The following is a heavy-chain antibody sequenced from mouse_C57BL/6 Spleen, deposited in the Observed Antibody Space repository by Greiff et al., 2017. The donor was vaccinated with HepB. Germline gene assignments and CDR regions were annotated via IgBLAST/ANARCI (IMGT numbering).Heavy chain of an antibody. V-gene: IGHV1-82*01. CDR2: IYPGDGDT. CDR3: ARSFYGSSSYFDY. CDR1: GYAFSSSW. D-gene: IGHD1-1*01. J-gene: IGHJ2*01. Sequence: VQLQQSGPELVKPGASVKISCKASGYAFSSSWMNWVKQRPGKGLEWIGRIYPGDGDTNYNGKFKGKATLTADKSSSTAYMQLSSLTSEDSAVYFCARSFYGSSSYFDYWGQGTTLTVSS.